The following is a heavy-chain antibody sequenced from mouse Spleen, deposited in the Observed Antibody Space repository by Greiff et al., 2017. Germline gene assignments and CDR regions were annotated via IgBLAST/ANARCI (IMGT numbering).Heavy chain of an antibody. CDR3: AREDYYGSSSYWYFDV. Sequence: EVKLVESGGGLVKPGGSLKLSCAASGFTFSDYGMHWVRQAPEKGLEWVAYISSGSSTIYYADTVKGRFTISRDNAKNTLFLQMTSLRSEDTAMYYCAREDYYGSSSYWYFDVWGTGTTVTVSS. CDR1: GFTFSDYG. D-gene: IGHD1-1*01. CDR2: ISSGSSTI. J-gene: IGHJ1*03. V-gene: IGHV5-17*01.